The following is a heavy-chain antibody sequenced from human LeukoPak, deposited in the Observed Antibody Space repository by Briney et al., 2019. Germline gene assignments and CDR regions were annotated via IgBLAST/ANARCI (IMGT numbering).Heavy chain of an antibody. V-gene: IGHV4-59*01. CDR3: ARARYVNSFYAFDI. Sequence: SETLSLTCTVSGGSISSYYWSWIRLPPGKGLEWMGYLSKSGNTNYSPSLKSRVTIFGDTSKNQFFLKLSSVTAADTAVYYCARARYVNSFYAFDIWGQGTLVTVSS. J-gene: IGHJ3*02. CDR1: GGSISSYY. D-gene: IGHD3-9*01. CDR2: LSKSGNT.